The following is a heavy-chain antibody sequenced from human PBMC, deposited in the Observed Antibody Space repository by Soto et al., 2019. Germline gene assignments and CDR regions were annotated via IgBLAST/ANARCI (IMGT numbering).Heavy chain of an antibody. CDR2: IIPMFGFP. CDR3: ARGGTSGWLKGAYDV. D-gene: IGHD6-13*01. J-gene: IGHJ3*01. Sequence: QVQLVQSGAEVKKPGSSVKVSCKASGGTLNKHAITWVRRAPGQGLEWLGGIIPMFGFPNYPQKFQGRVTITADDSTNTSHMELHSLTSDDTAVYYCARGGTSGWLKGAYDVWGQGTMVTVSS. V-gene: IGHV1-69*01. CDR1: GGTLNKHA.